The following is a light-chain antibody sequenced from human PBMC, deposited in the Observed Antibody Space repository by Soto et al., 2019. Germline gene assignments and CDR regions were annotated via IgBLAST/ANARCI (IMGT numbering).Light chain of an antibody. CDR3: QQYGSSPRT. CDR1: QSVSSSY. CDR2: GAS. Sequence: EIVLTQSPGTLSLSPGERATLSCRAIQSVSSSYLAWYQQKPGQAPRLLISGASSRATGIPDRFSGSGSGTDFTLTISRLEAEEFAVYYCQQYGSSPRTFGQGTKVEIK. J-gene: IGKJ1*01. V-gene: IGKV3-20*01.